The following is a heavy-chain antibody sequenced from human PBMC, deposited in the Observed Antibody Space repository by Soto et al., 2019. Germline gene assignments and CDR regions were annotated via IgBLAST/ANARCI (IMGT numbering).Heavy chain of an antibody. J-gene: IGHJ6*02. CDR3: ARDRELRFLEWLPEDYYYYGMDV. CDR1: GYTFTSYY. CDR2: INPSGGST. Sequence: GASVKVSCKASGYTFTSYYMHWVRQAPGQGLEWMGIINPSGGSTSYAQKFQGRVTMTRDTSTSTVYMELSSLRSEDTAVYYCARDRELRFLEWLPEDYYYYGMDVWGQGTTVTAP. D-gene: IGHD3-3*01. V-gene: IGHV1-46*01.